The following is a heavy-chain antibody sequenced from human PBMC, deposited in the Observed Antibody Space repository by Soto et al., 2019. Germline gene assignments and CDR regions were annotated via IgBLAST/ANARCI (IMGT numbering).Heavy chain of an antibody. V-gene: IGHV3-30*04. CDR2: MSYDGRNK. D-gene: IGHD1-26*01. CDR1: GFTFSNYA. Sequence: QVPLVESGGGVVQPGRSLILSCVASGFTFSNYAMHWVRQAPGKGLEWVAIMSYDGRNKYYADSVKGRFTISRDNSKNTLYLQMNSLRTEDTAVYYCARDSLNSGSHPDYWGQGTLVTVSS. CDR3: ARDSLNSGSHPDY. J-gene: IGHJ4*02.